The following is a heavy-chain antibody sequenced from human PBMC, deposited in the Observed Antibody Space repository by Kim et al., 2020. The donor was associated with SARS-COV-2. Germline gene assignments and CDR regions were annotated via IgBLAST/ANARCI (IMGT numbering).Heavy chain of an antibody. V-gene: IGHV3-23*01. D-gene: IGHD1-1*01. Sequence: GGSLRLSCAASGFTFSSYAMSWVRQAPGKGLEWVSGISGSGGTTYYADSVKGRFTISRDNSKNTLYLQMNSLRAEDTAVYYCARLRVGGTTNLDYWGQGTLVTVSS. CDR3: ARLRVGGTTNLDY. CDR2: ISGSGGTT. CDR1: GFTFSSYA. J-gene: IGHJ4*02.